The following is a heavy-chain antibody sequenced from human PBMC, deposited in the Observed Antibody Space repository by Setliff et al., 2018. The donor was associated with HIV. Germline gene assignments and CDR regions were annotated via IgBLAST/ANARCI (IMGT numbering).Heavy chain of an antibody. D-gene: IGHD6-19*01. CDR1: GFIFSNYW. Sequence: GGSLRLSCAASGFIFSNYWMHWVRQAPGKGLVWVSRINSDGSSISYADSVKGRFTISRDNAKNTLYLQMNSLRGEDTAVYYCTRHSDWYGNDAFDIWGQGTRVTVSS. CDR3: TRHSDWYGNDAFDI. J-gene: IGHJ3*02. V-gene: IGHV3-74*01. CDR2: INSDGSSI.